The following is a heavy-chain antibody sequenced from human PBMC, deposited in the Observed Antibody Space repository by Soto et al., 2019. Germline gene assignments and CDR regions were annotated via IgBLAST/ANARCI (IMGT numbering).Heavy chain of an antibody. Sequence: ASVKVSCKASGYTFTSYAMHWVRQAPGQRLEWMGWINAGNGNTKYSQKFQGRVTITRDTSASKAYMELSSLRSEDTAVYYCARGATVTFPGMDVWAKGPRSPSP. CDR2: INAGNGNT. CDR3: ARGATVTFPGMDV. V-gene: IGHV1-3*01. D-gene: IGHD4-4*01. CDR1: GYTFTSYA. J-gene: IGHJ6*02.